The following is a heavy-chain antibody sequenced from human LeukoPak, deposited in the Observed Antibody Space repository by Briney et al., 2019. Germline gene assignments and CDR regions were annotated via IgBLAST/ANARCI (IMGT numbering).Heavy chain of an antibody. CDR3: ARVDGFGGPTDY. CDR2: IFHSGTT. J-gene: IGHJ4*02. CDR1: DEVITSNNW. V-gene: IGHV4-4*02. D-gene: IGHD3-16*01. Sequence: SGTLSLTCTVSDEVITSNNWWSWVRQSPGKGLEWIGEIFHSGTTRYKASLESRVTMLLDKSKNQFSLKLSSVTAADTAVYYCARVDGFGGPTDYWGQGTLVTVSS.